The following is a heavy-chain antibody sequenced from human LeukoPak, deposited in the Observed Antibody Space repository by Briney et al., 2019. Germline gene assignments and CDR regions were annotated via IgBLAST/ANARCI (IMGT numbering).Heavy chain of an antibody. CDR2: IHYSGST. D-gene: IGHD5/OR15-5a*01. V-gene: IGHV4-59*01. CDR1: GGSISNYY. J-gene: IGHJ4*02. CDR3: ARDDVYYSFDY. Sequence: SETLSLTCTVSGGSISNYYWSWIRQPPGKGLEWIGYIHYSGSTTYNPSLKSRVTMSVDTSKNQFSLKLSSVTAADTAVYYCARDDVYYSFDYWGQGTLVTVSS.